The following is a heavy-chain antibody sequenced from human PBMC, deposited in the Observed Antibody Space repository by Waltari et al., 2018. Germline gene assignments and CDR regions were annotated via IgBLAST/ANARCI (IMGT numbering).Heavy chain of an antibody. CDR3: ARGHRGSRPL. J-gene: IGHJ4*02. V-gene: IGHV3-53*01. CDR1: GFPASSDS. D-gene: IGHD3-10*01. CDR2: IYSGGSA. Sequence: EVRLVESGGDLVQPGGSLRLSCAASGFPASSDSMNWLRQAPGKGLEWVSVIYSGGSANYTDSVKGRFIVSRDNSRNTLYLQMNGLRADDTAIYYCARGHRGSRPLWGQGTLVTVSS.